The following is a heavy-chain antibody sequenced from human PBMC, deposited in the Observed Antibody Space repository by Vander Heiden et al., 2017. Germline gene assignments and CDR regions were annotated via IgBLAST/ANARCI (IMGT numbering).Heavy chain of an antibody. V-gene: IGHV4-39*01. CDR3: ARHDTLEDWFDP. CDR2: IFYTGST. Sequence: QLQLQESGPGLVKPSATLSLTCTASGGSISSSSSYWGWIRQPPGKGLEWIGSIFYTGSTYYSPSLKSRVAISVDTSKNQFSLNLRSVTAADTAVYYCARHDTLEDWFDPWGQGTLVTVSS. D-gene: IGHD2-2*02. CDR1: GGSISSSSSY. J-gene: IGHJ5*02.